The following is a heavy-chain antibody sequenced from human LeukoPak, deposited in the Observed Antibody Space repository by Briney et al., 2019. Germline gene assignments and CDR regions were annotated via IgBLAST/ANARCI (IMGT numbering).Heavy chain of an antibody. D-gene: IGHD5-24*01. CDR2: IIPIFGTA. Sequence: ASVKASCKASGYTFTSYGISWVRQAPRQGLEWMGRIIPIFGTANYAQKFQGRVTITTDESTSTAYMELSSLRSEDTAVYYCARDRDGYNYYWGQGTLVTVSS. CDR1: GYTFTSYG. CDR3: ARDRDGYNYY. J-gene: IGHJ4*02. V-gene: IGHV1-69*05.